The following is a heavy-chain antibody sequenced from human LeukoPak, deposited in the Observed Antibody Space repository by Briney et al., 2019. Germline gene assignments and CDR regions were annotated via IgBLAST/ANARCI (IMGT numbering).Heavy chain of an antibody. CDR1: GGFISRYL. V-gene: IGHV4-4*07. CDR2: IYSTGST. CDR3: ARQIASAGTAGCDF. D-gene: IGHD6-13*01. J-gene: IGHJ4*02. Sequence: SGTLSLTRPVSGGFISRYLWSWIGPPAGRGLEWIGRIYSTGSTNYDPSLKSRVTMSVDTSKNQFSLRLRSVTAADTAVYYWARQIASAGTAGCDFWGQGALVTVSS.